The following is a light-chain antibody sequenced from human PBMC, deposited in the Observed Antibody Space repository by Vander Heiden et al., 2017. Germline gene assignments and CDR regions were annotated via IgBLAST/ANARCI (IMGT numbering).Light chain of an antibody. CDR1: QSIGSW. CDR3: QQYNSYSRT. J-gene: IGKJ1*01. CDR2: KAS. Sequence: DIQMTPSPSTLSASVVDRVIITCRASQSIGSWLAWYQQKPGKAPNLLIYKASSLEGGVPSRFSGRGAGTEFTLTISSLQPDDFATYYCQQYNSYSRTFGQGTKVEIK. V-gene: IGKV1-5*03.